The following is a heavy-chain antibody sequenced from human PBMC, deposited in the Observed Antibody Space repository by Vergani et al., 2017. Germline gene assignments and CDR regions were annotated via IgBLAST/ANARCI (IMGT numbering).Heavy chain of an antibody. CDR1: GFTFSSYA. J-gene: IGHJ4*02. CDR2: ISYDGSNK. V-gene: IGHV3-30*01. Sequence: QVQLVESGGGVVQPGRSLRLSCAASGFTFSSYAMHWVRQAPGKGLEWVAVISYDGSNKYYADSVKGRCTISRDNSKNTLYLQMNSLRAEDTAVYYCARAFGGWYAGHDYWGQGTLVTVSS. D-gene: IGHD6-19*01. CDR3: ARAFGGWYAGHDY.